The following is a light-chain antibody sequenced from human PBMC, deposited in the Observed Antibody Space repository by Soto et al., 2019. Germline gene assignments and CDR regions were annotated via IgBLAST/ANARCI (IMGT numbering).Light chain of an antibody. CDR1: QSVSSSY. J-gene: IGKJ1*01. CDR3: QQYGSSPWT. Sequence: EIVLTQSPGTLSLSPGERATLSCRASQSVSSSYLAWYQQKPGQAPRLLIYGASSRATDIPDRFSGGGSGTDFTLTIIRLEPEDFAVYYCQQYGSSPWTFGQGTKVDIK. V-gene: IGKV3-20*01. CDR2: GAS.